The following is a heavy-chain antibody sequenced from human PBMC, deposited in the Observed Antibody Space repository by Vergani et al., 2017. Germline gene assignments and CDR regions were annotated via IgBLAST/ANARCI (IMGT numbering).Heavy chain of an antibody. CDR2: ISGSGGST. J-gene: IGHJ4*02. CDR1: GFSFSGYW. D-gene: IGHD3-22*01. V-gene: IGHV3-23*04. CDR3: AKDLSGYRDY. Sequence: EVQLVESGGGLIHPGGSLRLSCEGSGFSFSGYWMHWVRQSPEKGLVWVSAISGSGGSTYYADSVKGRFTISRDNSKNTLYLQMNSLRAEDTAVYYCAKDLSGYRDYWGQGSLVTVSS.